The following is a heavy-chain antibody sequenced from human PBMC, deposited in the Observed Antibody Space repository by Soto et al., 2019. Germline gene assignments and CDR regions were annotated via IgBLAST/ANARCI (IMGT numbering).Heavy chain of an antibody. D-gene: IGHD4-17*01. CDR1: GYTFTGYY. Sequence: QVQLVQSGAEVKKPGASVKVSCKASGYTFTGYYMHWVRQAPGQGLEWMGWINPNSGGTNYAQKFQGWVAMTRETSISTAYMELSRLRSDDTAVYYCARSDYGDYPLLGWGQGTLVTVSS. J-gene: IGHJ4*02. CDR2: INPNSGGT. CDR3: ARSDYGDYPLLG. V-gene: IGHV1-2*04.